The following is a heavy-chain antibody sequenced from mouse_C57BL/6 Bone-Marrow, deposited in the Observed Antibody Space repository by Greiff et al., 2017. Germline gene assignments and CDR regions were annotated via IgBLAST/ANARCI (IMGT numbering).Heavy chain of an antibody. D-gene: IGHD2-4*01. CDR3: ARPLYDYVVAWFAY. J-gene: IGHJ3*01. CDR1: GFTFSSYA. CDR2: ISDGGSYT. Sequence: EVKLMESGGGLVKPGGSLKLSCAASGFTFSSYAMSWVRQTPEKRLEWVATISDGGSYTYYPDNVKGRFTISRDNAKNNLYLQMSHLKSEDTARYYCARPLYDYVVAWFAYWGQGTLVTVSA. V-gene: IGHV5-4*03.